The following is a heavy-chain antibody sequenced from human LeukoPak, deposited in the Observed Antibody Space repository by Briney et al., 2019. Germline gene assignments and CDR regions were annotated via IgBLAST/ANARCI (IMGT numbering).Heavy chain of an antibody. D-gene: IGHD5-18*01. V-gene: IGHV4-34*01. J-gene: IGHJ4*02. CDR1: GGSFSGYY. Sequence: SETLSLTCAVYGGSFSGYYWSWIRQPPGKGLEWIGEINHSGSTNYNPSLKSRVTISVDTSKNQFSLKLSSVTAADTAVYYCARGGQLWLRGLDYWGQGTLVTVSS. CDR3: ARGGQLWLRGLDY. CDR2: INHSGST.